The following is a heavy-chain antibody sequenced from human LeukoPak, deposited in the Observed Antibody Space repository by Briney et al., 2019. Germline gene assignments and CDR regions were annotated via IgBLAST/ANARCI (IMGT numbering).Heavy chain of an antibody. Sequence: GESLRLSCGPCLFTFRRYWMSLVREAPGKGVELVANIKQDGHEKHYVDSVKGRFTISRDNAKNSLYLQMNSLRAEDTAVDYCARDGYCSGGSCYSDYWGQGTLVTVSS. V-gene: IGHV3-7*01. CDR2: IKQDGHEK. CDR3: ARDGYCSGGSCYSDY. J-gene: IGHJ4*02. D-gene: IGHD2-15*01. CDR1: LFTFRRYW.